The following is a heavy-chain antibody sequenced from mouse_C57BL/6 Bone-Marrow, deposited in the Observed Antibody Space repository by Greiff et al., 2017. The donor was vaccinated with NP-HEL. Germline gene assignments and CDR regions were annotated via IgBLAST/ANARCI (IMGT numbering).Heavy chain of an antibody. V-gene: IGHV5-4*01. Sequence: EVKVVESGGGLVKPGGSLKLSCAASGFTFSSYAMSWVRQTPEKRLEWVATISDGGSYTYYPDNVKGRFTISRDNAKNNLYRQMSHLKSEDTSMYYCAREYYGSPYWYFDVWGTGTTVTVSS. CDR1: GFTFSSYA. CDR3: AREYYGSPYWYFDV. D-gene: IGHD1-1*01. J-gene: IGHJ1*03. CDR2: ISDGGSYT.